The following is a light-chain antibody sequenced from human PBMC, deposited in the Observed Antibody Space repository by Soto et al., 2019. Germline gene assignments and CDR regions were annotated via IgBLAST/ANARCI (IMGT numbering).Light chain of an antibody. CDR3: CSYAGSSTLV. CDR1: SSDIGSYKL. CDR2: EVS. J-gene: IGLJ2*01. Sequence: QSALTQPASVSGSPGQSITISCTGTSSDIGSYKLVSWYQQQSGKAPKLMIYEVSQRPSGVSNRFSGSKSGNTASLTISGLQAEDEADYYCCSYAGSSTLVFSGGTKVTVL. V-gene: IGLV2-23*02.